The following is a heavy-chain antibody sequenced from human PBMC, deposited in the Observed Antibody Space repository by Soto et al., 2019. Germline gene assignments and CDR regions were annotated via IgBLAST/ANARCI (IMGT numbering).Heavy chain of an antibody. V-gene: IGHV5-10-1*01. Sequence: GETLKISCQGSGYSFTIYWISWVRQMPGKGLEWMGRIDPSDSYTNYSPSFQGHVTISADKSISTAYLQWSSLKASDTAMYYCARLGEAAGMNSYYYYGMDVWGQATTVTVSS. CDR1: GYSFTIYW. CDR3: ARLGEAAGMNSYYYYGMDV. CDR2: IDPSDSYT. D-gene: IGHD6-13*01. J-gene: IGHJ6*02.